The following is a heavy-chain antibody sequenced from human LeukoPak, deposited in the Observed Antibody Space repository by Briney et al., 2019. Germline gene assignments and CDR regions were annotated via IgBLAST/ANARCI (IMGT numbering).Heavy chain of an antibody. CDR2: ISGSGGST. Sequence: GGSLRLSCAASGFTFSSYAMSWVRQAPGKGLEWVSAISGSGGSTYYADSVKGRFTISRDNSKNTLYLQMNSLRAEDTAVYYCAKARPFSMHYYDSSALDYWGQGTLVTVSS. CDR3: AKARPFSMHYYDSSALDY. V-gene: IGHV3-23*01. J-gene: IGHJ4*02. D-gene: IGHD3-22*01. CDR1: GFTFSSYA.